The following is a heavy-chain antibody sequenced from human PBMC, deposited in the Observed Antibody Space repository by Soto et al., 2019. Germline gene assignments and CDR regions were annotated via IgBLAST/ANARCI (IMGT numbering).Heavy chain of an antibody. V-gene: IGHV4-34*01. J-gene: IGHJ6*02. D-gene: IGHD3-3*01. CDR3: AREGPSYYDFRSGYYPNYYYGMDV. CDR1: GGSFSGYY. Sequence: LSLTCAVYGGSFSGYYWSWIRQPPGKGLEWIGEINHSGSTNYNPSLKSRVTISVDTSKNQFSLKLSSVTAADTAVYYCAREGPSYYDFRSGYYPNYYYGMDVWGQGTTVTVSS. CDR2: INHSGST.